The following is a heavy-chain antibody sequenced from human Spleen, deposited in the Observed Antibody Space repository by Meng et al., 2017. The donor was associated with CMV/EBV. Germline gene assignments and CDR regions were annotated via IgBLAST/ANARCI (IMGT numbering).Heavy chain of an antibody. CDR2: IQNSGST. V-gene: IGHV4-61*01. D-gene: IGHD2-2*01. CDR3: ARGFSSTWQHDGWFDP. CDR1: SVRSGSYF. J-gene: IGHJ5*02. Sequence: SVRSGSYFWSWLRQPPGKGLEWLGYIQNSGSTKYNPSLKSRVTISVDASKNRFSLKLSSVTAADTAVYYCARGFSSTWQHDGWFDPWGQGTLVTVSS.